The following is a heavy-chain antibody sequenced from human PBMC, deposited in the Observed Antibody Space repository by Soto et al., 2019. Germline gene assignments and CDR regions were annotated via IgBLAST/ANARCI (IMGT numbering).Heavy chain of an antibody. V-gene: IGHV3-23*01. CDR1: GFNFSNYA. D-gene: IGHD4-17*01. J-gene: IGHJ4*02. CDR3: AKKRRTRTRVTSEFDY. Sequence: EVQLLESGGGLVQPGGSLRLSCAASGFNFSNYAMNWVRQAPGKGLEWVSLISGSGDNIYYADSVKGRFIISRDNSKNTLYLQMNSLRAEDRAIYYCAKKRRTRTRVTSEFDYWGQGTLVTVSS. CDR2: ISGSGDNI.